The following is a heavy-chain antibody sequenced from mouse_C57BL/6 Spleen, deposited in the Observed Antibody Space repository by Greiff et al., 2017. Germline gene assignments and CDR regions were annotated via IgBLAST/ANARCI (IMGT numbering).Heavy chain of an antibody. CDR2: IDPETGGT. V-gene: IGHV1-15*01. CDR3: TRRSPYGGDYALDY. Sequence: QVQLQQSGAELVRPGASVTLSCKASGYTFTDYEMHWVKQTPVHGLEWIGAIDPETGGTAYNQKFKGKAILTADKSSSTAYMELRSLTSEDSAVXYCTRRSPYGGDYALDYWGQGTTVTVSS. J-gene: IGHJ4*01. CDR1: GYTFTDYE. D-gene: IGHD1-1*02.